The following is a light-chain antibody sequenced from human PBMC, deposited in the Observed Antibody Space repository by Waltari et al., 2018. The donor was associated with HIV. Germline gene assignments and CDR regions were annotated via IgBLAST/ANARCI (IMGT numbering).Light chain of an antibody. V-gene: IGLV1-44*01. J-gene: IGLJ2*01. CDR3: AAWDDGLHGWI. Sequence: QSVLTQPPSASGTPGQRVTIACSGSNSNIGSNPVNWYQQHPGTAPKLLIYNSTQRPSGVPDRFSGSKSGISASLAISGLQSEDEAGYYCAAWDDGLHGWIFGGGTKLTVL. CDR1: NSNIGSNP. CDR2: NST.